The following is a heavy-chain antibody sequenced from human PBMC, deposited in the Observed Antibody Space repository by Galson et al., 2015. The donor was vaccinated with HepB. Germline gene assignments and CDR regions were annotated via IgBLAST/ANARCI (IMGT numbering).Heavy chain of an antibody. CDR2: ISYDGSNK. CDR1: GFTFSSYA. CDR3: ARERIFGVVVDAFDI. Sequence: SLRLSCAASGFTFSSYAMHWVRQAPGKGLEWVAVISYDGSNKYYADSVKGRFTISRDNSKNTLYLQMNSLRAEDTAVYYCARERIFGVVVDAFDIWGQGTMVTVSS. D-gene: IGHD3-3*01. V-gene: IGHV3-30-3*01. J-gene: IGHJ3*02.